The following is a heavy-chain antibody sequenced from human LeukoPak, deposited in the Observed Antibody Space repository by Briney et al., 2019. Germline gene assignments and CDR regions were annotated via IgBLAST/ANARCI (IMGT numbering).Heavy chain of an antibody. CDR3: ARDKCGMGVSSDY. CDR2: ISSSSSYI. CDR1: GFTFSSYS. J-gene: IGHJ4*02. Sequence: GGSLRLSCAASGFTFSSYSMNWVRQAPGKGLEWVSSISSSSSYIYYADSVKGRFTISRDNAKNSLYLQMNSLRAEDTAVYYCARDKCGMGVSSDYWGQGTLVTVSS. V-gene: IGHV3-21*01. D-gene: IGHD3-10*01.